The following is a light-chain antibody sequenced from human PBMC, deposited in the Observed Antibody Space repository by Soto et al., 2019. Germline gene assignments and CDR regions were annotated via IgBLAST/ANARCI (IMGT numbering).Light chain of an antibody. CDR3: QQYNSYPWT. CDR2: GAS. V-gene: IGKV3-15*01. J-gene: IGKJ1*01. Sequence: EIVLTQSPGTLSLSPGERATVSCRASESVSRNFLAWYQQKPGRAPRLLILGASTRATGIPARFSGSGSGTEFTLTISSLQPDDFATYYCQQYNSYPWTFGQGTKVDI. CDR1: ESVSRN.